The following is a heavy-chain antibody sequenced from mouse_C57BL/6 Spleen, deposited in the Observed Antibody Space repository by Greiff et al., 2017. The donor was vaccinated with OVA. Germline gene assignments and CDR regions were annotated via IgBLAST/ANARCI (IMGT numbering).Heavy chain of an antibody. CDR3: ARWDPDY. V-gene: IGHV1-82*01. D-gene: IGHD4-1*01. CDR2: IYPGDGDT. Sequence: QVQLQQSGPELVKPGASVKISCKASGYAFSSSWMNWVKQRPGKGLEWIGRIYPGDGDTNYNGKFKGKATLTADKSSSTAYMQLSSLTSEDSAVYFCARWDPDYWGQGTTLTVSS. J-gene: IGHJ2*01. CDR1: GYAFSSSW.